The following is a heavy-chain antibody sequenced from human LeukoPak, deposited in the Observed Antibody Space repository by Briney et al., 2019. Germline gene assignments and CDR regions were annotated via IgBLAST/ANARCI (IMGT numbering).Heavy chain of an antibody. CDR1: GYTFTSYA. J-gene: IGHJ3*02. CDR3: ARVAGLSDAFDI. V-gene: IGHV1-3*01. Sequence: ASVKVSCKASGYTFTSYAMHWVRQAPGQRLEWMGWINAGNGNTKYSQKFQGRVTITRDTSASTAYMELSSLRSEDTAVYYCARVAGLSDAFDIWGQETMVTVSS. CDR2: INAGNGNT. D-gene: IGHD2-15*01.